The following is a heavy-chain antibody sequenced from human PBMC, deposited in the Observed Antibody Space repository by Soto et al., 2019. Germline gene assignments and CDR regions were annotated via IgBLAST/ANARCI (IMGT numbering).Heavy chain of an antibody. D-gene: IGHD3-10*01. Sequence: QVQLQESGPGLVKPSQTLSLTCTVSGGSISSSGYYWSWIRQHPGKGLEWIGYIYYSGTTYYSPSLKRRLTISVDTSKNQFSLKLSSVTAADTAVYYCARVGEIIGDHWGQGTLVTVSS. J-gene: IGHJ5*02. CDR3: ARVGEIIGDH. V-gene: IGHV4-31*03. CDR1: GGSISSSGYY. CDR2: IYYSGTT.